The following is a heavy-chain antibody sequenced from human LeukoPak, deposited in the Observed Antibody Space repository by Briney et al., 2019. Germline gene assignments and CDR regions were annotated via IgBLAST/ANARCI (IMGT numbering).Heavy chain of an antibody. J-gene: IGHJ4*02. D-gene: IGHD2-15*01. CDR2: IYYSGST. Sequence: SETLSLTCTVSGGSISSYYWSWIRQPPGKGLEWIGYIYYSGSTNYNPSLKSRVTISVDTPKNQFSLKLSSVTAADTAVYYCARVVVVAATPHFDYWGQGTLVTVSS. V-gene: IGHV4-59*01. CDR1: GGSISSYY. CDR3: ARVVVVAATPHFDY.